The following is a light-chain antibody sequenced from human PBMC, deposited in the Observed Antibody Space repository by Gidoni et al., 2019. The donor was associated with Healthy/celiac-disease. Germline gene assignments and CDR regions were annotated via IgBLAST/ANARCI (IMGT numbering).Light chain of an antibody. J-gene: IGKJ2*01. CDR3: QQRSNGHQNT. CDR2: DAS. CDR1: QSVSSY. Sequence: EIVLTQSPATLSLSPGERATRSCKASQSVSSYLAWYQQKPGQAPRLLIYDASNRATGIPARFSGSGSGTDFTLTISSLEPEDFAVYYCQQRSNGHQNTFGQGTKLEIK. V-gene: IGKV3-11*01.